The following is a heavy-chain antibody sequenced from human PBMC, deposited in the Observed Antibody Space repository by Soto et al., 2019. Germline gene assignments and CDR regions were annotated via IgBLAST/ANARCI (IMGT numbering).Heavy chain of an antibody. D-gene: IGHD3-22*01. Sequence: PGGSLRLSCAASGFTFGSYAMHWVRQAPGKGLEWMAVISYDGSNKYYADSVKGRFTISRDNSKNTLYLQMNSLRAEDTAVYYCAGEDMIVVANDAFDIWGQGTMVTVSS. CDR1: GFTFGSYA. CDR2: ISYDGSNK. V-gene: IGHV3-30-3*01. J-gene: IGHJ3*02. CDR3: AGEDMIVVANDAFDI.